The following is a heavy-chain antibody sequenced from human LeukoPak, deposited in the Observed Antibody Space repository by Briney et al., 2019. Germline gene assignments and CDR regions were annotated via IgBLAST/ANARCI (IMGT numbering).Heavy chain of an antibody. CDR1: GYTFTSYD. D-gene: IGHD6-13*01. CDR2: MNPNSGNT. CDR3: ARAYSSAIDY. Sequence: ASVTVSCKASGYTFTSYDINWVRQAPGQGLEWMGWMNPNSGNTGYAQKFQGRVTMTRNTSISTAYMELSSLRSEATAVYYCARAYSSAIDYWGQGTLVTVSS. V-gene: IGHV1-8*01. J-gene: IGHJ4*02.